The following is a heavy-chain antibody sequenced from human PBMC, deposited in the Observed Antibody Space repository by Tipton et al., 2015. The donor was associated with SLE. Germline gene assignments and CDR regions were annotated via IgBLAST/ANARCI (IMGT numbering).Heavy chain of an antibody. J-gene: IGHJ3*02. Sequence: TLSLTCAVYGGSFSGYYWSWIRQPPGKGLEWIGSIYYSGNTYYNPSLKSRVTISVDTSKNQFSLKLSSVTAADTAVYYCARDIVVVVAAYLGAFDIWGQGTLVTVSS. D-gene: IGHD2-15*01. CDR2: IYYSGNT. V-gene: IGHV4-34*01. CDR1: GGSFSGYY. CDR3: ARDIVVVVAAYLGAFDI.